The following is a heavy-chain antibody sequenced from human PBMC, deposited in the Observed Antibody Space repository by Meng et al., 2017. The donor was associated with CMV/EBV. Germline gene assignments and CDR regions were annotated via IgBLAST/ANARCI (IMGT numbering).Heavy chain of an antibody. D-gene: IGHD3-22*01. V-gene: IGHV4-34*01. Sequence: QVQSEQWGKRLWKSVKTVAETCAVYCRCFSSYCWRWIRQHRGKGLEWIGEINHSGSTNYNPSLKSGVTISVSTSKNYFYMKLSCVTAADTAVYYCARVGDSGWDYWGQGTMVTVSS. CDR1: CRCFSSYC. J-gene: IGHJ4*03. CDR2: INHSGST. CDR3: ARVGDSGWDY.